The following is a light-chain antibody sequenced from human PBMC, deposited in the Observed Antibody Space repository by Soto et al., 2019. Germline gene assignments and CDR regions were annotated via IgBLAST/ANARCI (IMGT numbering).Light chain of an antibody. CDR2: EAA. Sequence: DIQMTQSPSTLSASVGDRVTITCRASQYIHNYLAWYQQKPGEAPKLLIYEAANLESGVPSRFSGSGTGTAFTLTISCLQPDDFATYYCQQSNNYPWTCGQGTRVEI. J-gene: IGKJ1*01. V-gene: IGKV1-5*03. CDR3: QQSNNYPWT. CDR1: QYIHNY.